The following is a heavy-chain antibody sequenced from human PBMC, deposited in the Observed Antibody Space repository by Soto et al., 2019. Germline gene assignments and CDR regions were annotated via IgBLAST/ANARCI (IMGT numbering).Heavy chain of an antibody. Sequence: ASETLSLTCAVYGGSFSGYYWSWIRQPPGKGLEWIGEINHSGSTNYNPSLKSRVTISVDTSKNQFSLKLSSVTAADTAVYYCARAGYSSGWYSSPYYYYGMDVWGQGTTVTVSS. D-gene: IGHD6-19*01. CDR2: INHSGST. CDR1: GGSFSGYY. V-gene: IGHV4-34*01. CDR3: ARAGYSSGWYSSPYYYYGMDV. J-gene: IGHJ6*02.